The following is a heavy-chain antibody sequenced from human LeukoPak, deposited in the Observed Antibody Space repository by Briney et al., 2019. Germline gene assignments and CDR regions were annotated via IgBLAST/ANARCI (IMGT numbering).Heavy chain of an antibody. Sequence: SETLSLTCAVSGGSTSSGDYSWRWIRQPPGRGLEWIGYIYYSGTTYYNPSLKSRVTTSLDTSKNQFSLNLTSVTAADTPVYYCARGRNHWFDPWGQGTLVTVSS. V-gene: IGHV4-30-4*07. CDR3: ARGRNHWFDP. CDR1: GGSTSSGDYS. D-gene: IGHD3-10*01. J-gene: IGHJ5*02. CDR2: IYYSGTT.